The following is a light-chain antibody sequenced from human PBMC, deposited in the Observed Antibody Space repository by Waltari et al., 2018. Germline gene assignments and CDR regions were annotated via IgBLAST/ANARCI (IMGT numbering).Light chain of an antibody. Sequence: QSVLTQPPSVSGAPGQRITISCTGTSSNIGAGYDVHWYLQLPGTVPKLLILGNNNRPSGVPDRFSASKSDTSASLAITGLQAEDEADYYCQSYDSSLSAVIFGGGTKLTVL. CDR3: QSYDSSLSAVI. CDR2: GNN. CDR1: SSNIGAGYD. J-gene: IGLJ2*01. V-gene: IGLV1-40*01.